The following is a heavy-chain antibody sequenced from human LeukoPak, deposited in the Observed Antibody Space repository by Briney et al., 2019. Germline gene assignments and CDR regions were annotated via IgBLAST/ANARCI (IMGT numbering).Heavy chain of an antibody. Sequence: ASVKVSCKASGYTFTSYAMHWVRQASGQRLEWMGWINAGNGNTKYSQKFQGRVTITRDTSASTAYMELSSLRSEDTAVYYCARNRARPLSRPPEGWFDPWGQGTLVTVSS. CDR1: GYTFTSYA. CDR3: ARNRARPLSRPPEGWFDP. D-gene: IGHD1-14*01. J-gene: IGHJ5*02. V-gene: IGHV1-3*01. CDR2: INAGNGNT.